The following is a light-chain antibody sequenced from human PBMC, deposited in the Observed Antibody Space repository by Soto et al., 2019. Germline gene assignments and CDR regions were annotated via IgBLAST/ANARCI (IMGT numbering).Light chain of an antibody. V-gene: IGKV1-5*01. CDR2: DAS. Sequence: DIQMTQSHSTLSASLGDRIAIXCRASQSISNRLAWYQQKPGKAPKVLIYDASSLEGGVPSRFSGTGSATEFILTISSLQPDDFATYHCQHYGGVWTFGQGTKVDI. CDR1: QSISNR. CDR3: QHYGGVWT. J-gene: IGKJ1*01.